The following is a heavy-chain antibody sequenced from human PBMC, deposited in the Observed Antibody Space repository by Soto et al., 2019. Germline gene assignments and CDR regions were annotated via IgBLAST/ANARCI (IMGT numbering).Heavy chain of an antibody. CDR1: GFTFSSYG. V-gene: IGHV3-30*18. CDR2: ISYDGSNK. J-gene: IGHJ6*02. Sequence: GGSLRLSCAASGFTFSSYGMHWVRQAPGKGLEWVAVISYDGSNKYYADSVKGRFTISRDNSKNTLYLQMNSLRAEDTAVYYCAKDKAYGDYYYYYGMDVWGQGTTVTVSS. CDR3: AKDKAYGDYYYYYGMDV. D-gene: IGHD4-17*01.